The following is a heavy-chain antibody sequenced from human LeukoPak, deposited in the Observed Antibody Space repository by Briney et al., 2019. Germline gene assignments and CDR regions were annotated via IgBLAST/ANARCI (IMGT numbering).Heavy chain of an antibody. D-gene: IGHD3-22*01. V-gene: IGHV3-23*01. CDR1: GFTFSSYG. CDR2: ISGSGGST. J-gene: IGHJ3*02. CDR3: AKSAYDSSGYYFLADAFDI. Sequence: GGSLRLSCAASGFTFSSYGMHWVRQAPGKGLEWVSAISGSGGSTYYADSVKGRFTISRDNSKNTLYLQMNSLRAEDTAVYYCAKSAYDSSGYYFLADAFDIWGQGTMVTVSS.